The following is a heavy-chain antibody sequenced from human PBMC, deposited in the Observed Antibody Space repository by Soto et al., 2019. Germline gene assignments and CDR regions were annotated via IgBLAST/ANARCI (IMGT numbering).Heavy chain of an antibody. Sequence: QMQLVQSGAEVKKPGASVKVSCKASGYTFTRHYIHWVRQAPGQGLEWMGRINSSGGHTYYAQKFQGRVALISDTSTSTVDMELSSLRSEDTAVYYCARDLLAAGSDALDIWGQGTMVTVSS. CDR2: INSSGGHT. D-gene: IGHD6-13*01. V-gene: IGHV1-46*01. J-gene: IGHJ3*02. CDR1: GYTFTRHY. CDR3: ARDLLAAGSDALDI.